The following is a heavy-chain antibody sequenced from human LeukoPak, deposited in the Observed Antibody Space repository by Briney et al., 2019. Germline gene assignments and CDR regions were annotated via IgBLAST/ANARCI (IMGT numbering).Heavy chain of an antibody. D-gene: IGHD6-13*01. CDR1: GYTFTSYG. CDR2: IFPVFGTP. J-gene: IGHJ3*02. CDR3: ARGPHTSSWYKHAFDI. V-gene: IGHV1-69*13. Sequence: ASVKVSCTASGYTFTSYGISWVRQAPGQGLEWMGWIFPVFGTPTYAQKFQGRVTITADESTRTAHMELSSLRSDDTAVYYCARGPHTSSWYKHAFDIWAQGTMVTVSS.